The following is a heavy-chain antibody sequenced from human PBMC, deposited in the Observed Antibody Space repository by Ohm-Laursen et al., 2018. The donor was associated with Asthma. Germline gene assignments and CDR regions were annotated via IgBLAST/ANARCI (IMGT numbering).Heavy chain of an antibody. CDR3: AKLVGVTTA. V-gene: IGHV3-9*01. J-gene: IGHJ5*02. Sequence: SLRLSCTASGFSFHEYAVHWVRQSPGKGLEWVSGISWNSGSIGYADSVKGRFTISRDNAKNSLYLQMNSLRPEDTALYYCAKLVGVTTAWGQGTLVTVSS. D-gene: IGHD4-17*01. CDR2: ISWNSGSI. CDR1: GFSFHEYA.